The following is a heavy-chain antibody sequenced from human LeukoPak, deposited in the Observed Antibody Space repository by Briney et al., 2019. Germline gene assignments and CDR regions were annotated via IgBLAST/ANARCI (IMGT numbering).Heavy chain of an antibody. Sequence: GGSLRLSCAASGFTFTSAWMSWVRQAPGKGLEWVGHIKSKKDGGTTDYAAPVKGRFTISRDDSKDTLYLQMNSLKTEDIAVYYCATEEYGAYNYWGQGTLVTVSS. CDR3: ATEEYGAYNY. V-gene: IGHV3-15*01. CDR2: IKSKKDGGTT. D-gene: IGHD4-17*01. J-gene: IGHJ4*02. CDR1: GFTFTSAW.